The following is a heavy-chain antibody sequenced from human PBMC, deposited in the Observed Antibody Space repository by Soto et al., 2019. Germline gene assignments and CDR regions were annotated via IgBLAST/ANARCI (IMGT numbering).Heavy chain of an antibody. D-gene: IGHD5-12*01. CDR1: GFTVSSYW. Sequence: PGGSLRLSCAASGFTVSSYWMHWVRQAPGKGLVWVSRINSDGSSTSYADSVKGRFTISRDNAKNTLYLQMNSLRAEDTAVYYCARDRPEIEWLQSDLLDYWGQGTLVTVSS. V-gene: IGHV3-74*01. CDR2: INSDGSST. J-gene: IGHJ4*02. CDR3: ARDRPEIEWLQSDLLDY.